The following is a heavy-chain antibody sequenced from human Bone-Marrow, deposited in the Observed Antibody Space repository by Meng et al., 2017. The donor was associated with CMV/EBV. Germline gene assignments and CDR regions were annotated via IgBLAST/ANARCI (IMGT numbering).Heavy chain of an antibody. D-gene: IGHD2-15*01. CDR2: ISSSSSYI. Sequence: GGSLRLSCAASGFTFSSYSMNWVRQAPGKGLEWVSSISSSSSYIYYADSVKGRFTISRDNAKNSLYLQMNSLRAEDTAVYYCAQDRDRTYSKAYWGQGTLVTVSS. V-gene: IGHV3-21*01. J-gene: IGHJ4*02. CDR1: GFTFSSYS. CDR3: AQDRDRTYSKAY.